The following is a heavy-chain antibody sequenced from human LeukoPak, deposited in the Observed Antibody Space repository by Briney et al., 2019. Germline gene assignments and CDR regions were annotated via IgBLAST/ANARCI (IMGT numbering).Heavy chain of an antibody. Sequence: GASVKVSCKASGGTFSSYAISWVRQAPGQGLEWMGGIIPIFGTANYAQKFQGRVTITADESTSTAYMELSSLRSEDTAVYYCARLGGFDILTGYHIFDYWGQGTLVTVSS. D-gene: IGHD3-9*01. CDR2: IIPIFGTA. V-gene: IGHV1-69*13. CDR3: ARLGGFDILTGYHIFDY. CDR1: GGTFSSYA. J-gene: IGHJ4*02.